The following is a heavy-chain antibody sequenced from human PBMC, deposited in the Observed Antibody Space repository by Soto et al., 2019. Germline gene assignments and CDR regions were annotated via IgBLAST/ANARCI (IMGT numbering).Heavy chain of an antibody. J-gene: IGHJ4*02. D-gene: IGHD6-13*01. CDR3: ARGPPGDSSSGYVGDH. V-gene: IGHV3-74*01. CDR1: GVTFSSHW. CDR2: INNDGKST. Sequence: GGSLRLSCAASGVTFSSHWMHWVRQAPGKGLVWVSRINNDGKSTSYADSAKGRFTISRDNAKNTLYLQMNSLRAEDTAVYYCARGPPGDSSSGYVGDHWGQGALVTVSS.